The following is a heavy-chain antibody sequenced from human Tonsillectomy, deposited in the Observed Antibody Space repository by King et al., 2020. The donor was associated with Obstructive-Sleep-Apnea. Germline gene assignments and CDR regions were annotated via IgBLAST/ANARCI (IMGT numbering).Heavy chain of an antibody. D-gene: IGHD2-2*01. CDR1: GFTFSSSG. CDR3: AKGYCSTTSCYAPFDY. V-gene: IGHV3-30*02. CDR2: IRYDGTDK. J-gene: IGHJ4*02. Sequence: QVQLVESGGGVVQPGGSLRLPCAASGFTFSSSGMHWVRQAPGKGLEWVSFIRYDGTDKYYAESVKGRFTISRDNSKNTLYLQMNSLRAADTAVYYCAKGYCSTTSCYAPFDYWGQGTLVTVSS.